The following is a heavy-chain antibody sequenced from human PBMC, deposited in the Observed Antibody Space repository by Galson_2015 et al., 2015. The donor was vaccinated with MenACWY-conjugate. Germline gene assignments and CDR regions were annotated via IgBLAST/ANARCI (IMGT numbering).Heavy chain of an antibody. V-gene: IGHV3-30*02. Sequence: LRLSCAASGFTFSSNGMHWVRQAPGKGLEWVAFIRHDGSNTYYGESVKGRFTISRDNPKNTLYLQMNSLTAGDTAVYYCVTEGRSSAWNNWYFDLWGQGTLVTVSS. CDR1: GFTFSSNG. CDR3: VTEGRSSAWNNWYFDL. J-gene: IGHJ2*01. CDR2: IRHDGSNT. D-gene: IGHD1/OR15-1a*01.